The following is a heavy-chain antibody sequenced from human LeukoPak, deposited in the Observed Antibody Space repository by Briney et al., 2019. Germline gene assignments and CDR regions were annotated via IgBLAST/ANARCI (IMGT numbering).Heavy chain of an antibody. J-gene: IGHJ3*02. CDR2: INPNSGGT. D-gene: IGHD6-13*01. CDR3: ARDFPQRRVHHDAFGI. V-gene: IGHV1-2*02. CDR1: GYTFSGFY. Sequence: ASVKPSCKVSGYTFSGFYVNWVRQAPGQGLEWMGWINPNSGGTNYAQKLQGRVTMTRDTSISTAYMELSRLRSDDTAVYYCARDFPQRRVHHDAFGIWGQGTMVTVSS.